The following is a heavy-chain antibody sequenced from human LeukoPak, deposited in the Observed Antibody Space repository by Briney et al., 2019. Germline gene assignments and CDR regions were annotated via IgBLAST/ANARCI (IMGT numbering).Heavy chain of an antibody. CDR2: ISAYNGNT. J-gene: IGHJ4*02. D-gene: IGHD3-22*01. CDR3: ARRHYYDSSGYYYEDY. V-gene: IGHV1-18*01. CDR1: GYTFTSYG. Sequence: ASVKVSCKASGYTFTSYGISWVRQAPGQGLEWMGWISAYNGNTNYAQKLQGRVTMTTDTSTSTAYMELRSLRSDDTAVYYCARRHYYDSSGYYYEDYWGQGTLLTLSS.